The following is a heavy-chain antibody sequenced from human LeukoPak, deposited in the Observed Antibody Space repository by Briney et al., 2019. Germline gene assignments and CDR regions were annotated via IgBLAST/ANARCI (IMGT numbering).Heavy chain of an antibody. Sequence: SETLSLTCTVSGGSISSSSYYWGWIRQPPGKGLEWIGSIYYSGSTYYNPSLKSRVTISVDTSKNQFSLKLSSVTAADTAVYYCARGEAVAGKYYYYYGMDVWGQGTTVTVSS. CDR2: IYYSGST. V-gene: IGHV4-39*07. CDR3: ARGEAVAGKYYYYYGMDV. D-gene: IGHD6-19*01. J-gene: IGHJ6*02. CDR1: GGSISSSSYY.